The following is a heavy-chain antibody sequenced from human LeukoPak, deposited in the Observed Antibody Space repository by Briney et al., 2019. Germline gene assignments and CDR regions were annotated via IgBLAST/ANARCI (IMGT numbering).Heavy chain of an antibody. CDR3: AREGAYYDSSGYFEYNWFDP. Sequence: GGSLRLSCAASGFTFSDYYMNWVRQAPGKGLEWVSYISSSSSTIYYADSVKGRFTISRDNAKNLLYLQMNSLRAEDTAVYYCAREGAYYDSSGYFEYNWFDPWGQGTLVTVSS. CDR2: ISSSSSTI. D-gene: IGHD3-22*01. J-gene: IGHJ5*02. V-gene: IGHV3-11*04. CDR1: GFTFSDYY.